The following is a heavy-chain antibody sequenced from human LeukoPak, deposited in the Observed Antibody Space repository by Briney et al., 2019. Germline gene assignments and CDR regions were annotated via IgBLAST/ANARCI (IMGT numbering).Heavy chain of an antibody. J-gene: IGHJ6*03. V-gene: IGHV1-69*05. D-gene: IGHD3-16*01. CDR2: IIPIFGTA. CDR1: GGTFSGYA. CDR3: AREQRGGLSGSLGGLFASYYTYYYMDV. Sequence: ASVKVSCKASGGTFSGYAISWVRQAPGQGLEWMGGIIPIFGTANYAQKFQGRVTITTDESTSTAYMELSSLRSEDTAVYYCAREQRGGLSGSLGGLFASYYTYYYMDVWGRGTTVTVSS.